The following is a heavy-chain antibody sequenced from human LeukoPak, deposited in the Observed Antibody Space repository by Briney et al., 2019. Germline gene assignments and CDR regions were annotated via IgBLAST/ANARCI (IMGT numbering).Heavy chain of an antibody. D-gene: IGHD3-22*01. CDR2: IKQDGSEK. Sequence: PGGSLRLSCVVSGFTFSSYWMSWVRQAPGKGLEWVANIKQDGSEKYFVDSVKGRFTISRDSAKNSLYLQMHSLRAEDTAVYYCVREGGHYSTHFDFWGQGTLVTVSS. J-gene: IGHJ4*02. V-gene: IGHV3-7*01. CDR1: GFTFSSYW. CDR3: VREGGHYSTHFDF.